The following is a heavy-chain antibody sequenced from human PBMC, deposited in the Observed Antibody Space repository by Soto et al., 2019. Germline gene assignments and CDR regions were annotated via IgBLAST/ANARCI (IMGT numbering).Heavy chain of an antibody. Sequence: EVQLLESGGGLVQPGGSLRLSCAASGFTFSSSAMSWVRQAPGKGLEWVSVISGSGGTTYYADSVKGRFTISRDNSKNTLYLQMNSLRAEDTAVYYCARDPPLGSDYWGQGTLVTVSS. CDR2: ISGSGGTT. J-gene: IGHJ4*02. CDR1: GFTFSSSA. V-gene: IGHV3-23*01. CDR3: ARDPPLGSDY.